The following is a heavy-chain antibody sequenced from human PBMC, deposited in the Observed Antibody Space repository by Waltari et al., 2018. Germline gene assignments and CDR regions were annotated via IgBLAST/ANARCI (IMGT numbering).Heavy chain of an antibody. CDR1: GYTFTSYA. CDR2: INAGNGNT. J-gene: IGHJ6*02. CDR3: ATTMVAAIPWNGMDV. Sequence: QVQLVQSGAEVKKPGASVKVSCKASGYTFTSYAMHWVRQAPGQRLEWMGWINAGNGNTKYSQKFQGRVTITRDTSASTAYMELSSLRSEDTAVYYCATTMVAAIPWNGMDVWGQGTTVTVSS. D-gene: IGHD2-15*01. V-gene: IGHV1-3*01.